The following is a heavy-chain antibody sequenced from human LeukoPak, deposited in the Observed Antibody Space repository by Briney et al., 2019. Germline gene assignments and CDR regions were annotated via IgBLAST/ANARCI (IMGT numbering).Heavy chain of an antibody. D-gene: IGHD2/OR15-2a*01. V-gene: IGHV4-39*07. CDR3: ARLEYPEH. CDR1: GGSISSSSYY. J-gene: IGHJ1*01. CDR2: INHSGST. Sequence: SETLSLTCTVSGGSISSSSYYWGWIRQPPGKGLEWIGEINHSGSTNYNPSLKSRVTISVDTSKNQFSLKLSSVTAADTAVYYCARLEYPEHWGQGTLVTVSS.